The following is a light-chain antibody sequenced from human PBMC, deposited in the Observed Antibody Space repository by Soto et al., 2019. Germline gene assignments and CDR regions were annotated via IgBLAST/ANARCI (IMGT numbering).Light chain of an antibody. J-gene: IGKJ2*01. CDR3: QQFGSSIPHT. CDR1: QVIGSRY. Sequence: EIVMTQSPGTLSLSPGERATISCRASQVIGSRYLAWYHQKSGQAPRLLIYGASSRATGIRDRFSGSGSGTDFTLNISRLEPEDFGVYYCQQFGSSIPHTFGQGTKLEIK. CDR2: GAS. V-gene: IGKV3-20*01.